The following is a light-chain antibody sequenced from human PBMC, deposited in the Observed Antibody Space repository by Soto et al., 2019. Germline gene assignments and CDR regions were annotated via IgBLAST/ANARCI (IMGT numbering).Light chain of an antibody. CDR3: SSYTRSSSLV. CDR1: SSDVGGYNY. CDR2: EVS. V-gene: IGLV2-14*01. Sequence: QSALTQPASVSGSPGQSLTISCTGTSSDVGGYNYVSWYQQHPGKAPKLMIYEVSNRPSGVSNRFSGSKSGNTASLTISGLPAEDEADYYCSSYTRSSSLVFGTGTKVTVL. J-gene: IGLJ1*01.